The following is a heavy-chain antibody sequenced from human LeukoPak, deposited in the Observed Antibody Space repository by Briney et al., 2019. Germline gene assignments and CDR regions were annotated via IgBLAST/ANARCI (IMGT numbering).Heavy chain of an antibody. Sequence: PGGSLRLSCAASGFTFSSYEMNWVRQAPGKGLEWVSYISSSGSTIYYADSVKGRFTISRDNAKNSLYLQTNSLRAEDTAVYYCAELSITMIGGVWGKGTTVTISS. J-gene: IGHJ6*04. CDR1: GFTFSSYE. D-gene: IGHD3-10*02. CDR3: AELSITMIGGV. V-gene: IGHV3-48*03. CDR2: ISSSGSTI.